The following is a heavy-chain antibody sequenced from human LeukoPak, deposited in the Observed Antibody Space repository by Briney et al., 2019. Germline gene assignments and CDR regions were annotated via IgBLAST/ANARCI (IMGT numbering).Heavy chain of an antibody. CDR2: INSDGSWT. CDR1: GNYW. D-gene: IGHD2-2*01. J-gene: IGHJ4*02. CDR3: VSFYETY. V-gene: IGHV3-74*01. Sequence: PGGSLRLSWAASGNYWMHWVGQAPGKGLVWVSHINSDGSWTSYADSVKGRFTISKDNAKNTVYLQMNNLRAEDTAVYYCVSFYETYWGRGTLVTVSS.